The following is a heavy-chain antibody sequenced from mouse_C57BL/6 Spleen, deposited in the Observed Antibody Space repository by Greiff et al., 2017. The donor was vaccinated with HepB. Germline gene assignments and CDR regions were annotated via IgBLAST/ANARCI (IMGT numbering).Heavy chain of an antibody. CDR1: GYAFSSSW. J-gene: IGHJ4*01. CDR3: ARSEDAMDY. CDR2: IYPGDGDT. Sequence: VKLQESGPELVKPGASVKISCKASGYAFSSSWMNWVKQRPGKGLEWIGRIYPGDGDTNYNGKFKGKATLTADKSSSTAYMQLSSLTSEDSAVYFCARSEDAMDYWGQGTSVTVSS. V-gene: IGHV1-82*01.